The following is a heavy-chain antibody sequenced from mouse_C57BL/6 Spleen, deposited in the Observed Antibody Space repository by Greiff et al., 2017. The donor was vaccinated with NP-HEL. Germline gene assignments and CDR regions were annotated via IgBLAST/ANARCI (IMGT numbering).Heavy chain of an antibody. D-gene: IGHD1-1*01. CDR2: ISSGGDYI. J-gene: IGHJ4*01. V-gene: IGHV5-9-1*02. Sequence: EVMLVESGEGLVKPGGSLKLSCAASGFTFSSYAMSWVRQTPEKRLEWVAYISSGGDYIYYADTVKGRFTISRDNARNTLYLQMSSLKSEDTAMYYCTRNYYGSSYDYYAMDYWGQGTSVTVSS. CDR3: TRNYYGSSYDYYAMDY. CDR1: GFTFSSYA.